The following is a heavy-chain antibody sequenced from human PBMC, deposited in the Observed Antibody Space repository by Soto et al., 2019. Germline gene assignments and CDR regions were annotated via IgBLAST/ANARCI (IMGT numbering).Heavy chain of an antibody. CDR1: GYTFTNYG. CDR3: ARDRDSGSFLGLFDY. CDR2: ISGYNGNT. Sequence: QVQLVQSGAEVTKPGASVKVSCKASGYTFTNYGISWVRQAPGQGLEWMGWISGYNGNTNYAQKLQGRVTLTTDTSTNTAYMEVRSLRSDDTAVYHCARDRDSGSFLGLFDYWGQGTLVTVSS. V-gene: IGHV1-18*04. D-gene: IGHD1-26*01. J-gene: IGHJ4*02.